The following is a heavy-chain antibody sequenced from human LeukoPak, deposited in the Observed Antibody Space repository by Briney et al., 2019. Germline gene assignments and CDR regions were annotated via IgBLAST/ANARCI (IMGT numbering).Heavy chain of an antibody. CDR1: GGSISSSSYY. Sequence: SETLSLTCTVSGGSISSSSYYWGWIRQPPGKGLEWIGEIYHSGSTNYNPSLKSRVTISVDKSKNQFSLKLSSVTAADTAVYYCARRPHHSSNWGIRFDPWGQGTLVTVSS. CDR2: IYHSGST. J-gene: IGHJ5*02. V-gene: IGHV4-39*07. D-gene: IGHD6-13*01. CDR3: ARRPHHSSNWGIRFDP.